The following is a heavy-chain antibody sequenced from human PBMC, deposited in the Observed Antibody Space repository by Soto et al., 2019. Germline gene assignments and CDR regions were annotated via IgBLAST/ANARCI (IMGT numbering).Heavy chain of an antibody. J-gene: IGHJ6*02. CDR1: GYTFTSCA. V-gene: IGHV1-3*01. Sequence: ASVKVSCKASGYTFTSCAMHWVRQAPGKRLEWMGWINAGNGNTKYSQKFQGRVTITRDTSASTAYMELSSLRSEDTAVYYCARGGRTRVCSGGSCYPYYYYGMDVWGQGTTVTVSS. CDR3: ARGGRTRVCSGGSCYPYYYYGMDV. CDR2: INAGNGNT. D-gene: IGHD2-15*01.